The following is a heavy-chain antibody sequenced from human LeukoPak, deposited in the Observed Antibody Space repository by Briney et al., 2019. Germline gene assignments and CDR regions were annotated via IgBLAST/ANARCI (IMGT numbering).Heavy chain of an antibody. CDR3: ARFAAGGSYYYYMDV. CDR1: GFSFSSYA. J-gene: IGHJ6*03. V-gene: IGHV3-23*01. Sequence: GGSLRLSCAASGFSFSSYAMNWVRQAPGKGLEWVSAISGSGGSTYYADSVKGRFTISRDNSKNSLYLQMNSLRADDTAVYYCARFAAGGSYYYYMDVWGKGTTVTVSS. D-gene: IGHD3-10*01. CDR2: ISGSGGST.